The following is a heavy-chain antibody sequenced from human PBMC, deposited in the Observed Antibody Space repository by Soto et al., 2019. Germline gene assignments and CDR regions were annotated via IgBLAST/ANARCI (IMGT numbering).Heavy chain of an antibody. CDR2: INACNGNT. Sequence: GASVKVSCKASGYTFTSYAMHWVRQAPGQRLEWMGWINACNGNTKYAQKFQGRVTMTRDTSTSTAYMELRSLRSDDTAVYYCARDGYYYDSSGYYFAFDIWGQGTMVTV. CDR1: GYTFTSYA. J-gene: IGHJ3*02. D-gene: IGHD3-22*01. V-gene: IGHV1-3*01. CDR3: ARDGYYYDSSGYYFAFDI.